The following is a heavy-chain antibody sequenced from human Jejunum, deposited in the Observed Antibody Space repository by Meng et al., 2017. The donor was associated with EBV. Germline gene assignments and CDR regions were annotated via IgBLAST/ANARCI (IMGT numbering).Heavy chain of an antibody. Sequence: QLQQAGPGRVHPSEPLALNCAISVDSVSSNMSAWHWIRQSPSRGLEWLGRTYYRSKWYYDYAVSVKSRMTINPDTSKNQFSLQLNSVTPEDTAVYYCARGAYTSTWFWGQGTLVTVSS. CDR1: VDSVSSNMSA. CDR2: TYYRSKWYY. V-gene: IGHV6-1*01. D-gene: IGHD6-13*01. J-gene: IGHJ1*01. CDR3: ARGAYTSTWF.